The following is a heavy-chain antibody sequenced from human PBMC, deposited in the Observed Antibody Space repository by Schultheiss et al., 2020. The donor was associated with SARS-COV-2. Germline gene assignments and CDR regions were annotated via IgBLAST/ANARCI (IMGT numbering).Heavy chain of an antibody. CDR2: ISSSSSYI. J-gene: IGHJ5*02. CDR3: ARARDHYCSSTSCYERGFDP. CDR1: GFTFSSYS. D-gene: IGHD2-2*01. V-gene: IGHV3-21*01. Sequence: GGSLRLSCAASGFTFSSYSMNWVRQAPGKGLEWVSSISSSSSYIYYADSVKGRFTISRDNAKNSLYLQMNSLRAEDTVVYYCARARDHYCSSTSCYERGFDPWGQGTLVTVAS.